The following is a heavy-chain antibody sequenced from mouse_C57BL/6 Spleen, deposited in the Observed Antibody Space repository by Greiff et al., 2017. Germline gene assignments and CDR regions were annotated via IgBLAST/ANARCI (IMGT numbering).Heavy chain of an antibody. J-gene: IGHJ3*01. CDR2: ISYDGSN. Sequence: VQLKESGPGLVKPSQSLSLTCSVTGYSITSGYYWNWIRQFPGNKLEWMGYISYDGSNNYNPSLKNRISITRDTSKNQFFLKLNSVTTEDTATYYCAREGFDGYYGFAYWGQGTLVTVSA. D-gene: IGHD2-3*01. V-gene: IGHV3-6*01. CDR1: GYSITSGYY. CDR3: AREGFDGYYGFAY.